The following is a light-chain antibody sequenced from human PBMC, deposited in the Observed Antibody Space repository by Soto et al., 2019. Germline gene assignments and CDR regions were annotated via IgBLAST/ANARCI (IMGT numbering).Light chain of an antibody. CDR2: GAS. CDR1: QSVSSSY. V-gene: IGKV3-20*01. J-gene: IGKJ4*01. CDR3: QQYDNSLV. Sequence: DIVLTQSPGTLSLSPGERATLSCRASQSVSSSYVAWYQQKPGQSPRLLIYGASSRATGIPDRFTGSESGTDFSLTISRLEPEDFAVYYCQQYDNSLVFGGGTKVEIK.